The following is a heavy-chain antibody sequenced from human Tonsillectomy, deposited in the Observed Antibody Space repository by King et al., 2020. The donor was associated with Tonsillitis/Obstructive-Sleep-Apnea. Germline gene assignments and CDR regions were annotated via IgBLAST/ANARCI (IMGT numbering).Heavy chain of an antibody. V-gene: IGHV5-51*01. CDR2: IYPGDTDT. D-gene: IGHD1-26*01. J-gene: IGHJ2*01. CDR1: GYRFTSYW. CDR3: ARLDNTGSSLLFGGHFDL. Sequence: QLVQSGVEVKKPGESLKISCQGSGYRFTSYWIAWVRQVPGKGLDWMGIIYPGDTDTEYSPSFQGQVTISADKSIATAYLQWGSLRASDTAMYYCARLDNTGSSLLFGGHFDLWGRGTLVSVSS.